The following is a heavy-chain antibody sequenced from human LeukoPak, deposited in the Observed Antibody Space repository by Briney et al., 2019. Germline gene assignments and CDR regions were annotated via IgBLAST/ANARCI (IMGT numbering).Heavy chain of an antibody. CDR1: GFTFSSYA. V-gene: IGHV3-23*01. CDR3: AKPRGIVGATTSGFDY. CDR2: ISGSGGST. J-gene: IGHJ4*02. D-gene: IGHD1-26*01. Sequence: PGGSLRLSCAASGFTFSSYAMSWVRQAPGKGLEWVSAISGSGGSTYYADSVKGRFTISRDNSKNTLYLQMNSLRAEDTAVYYCAKPRGIVGATTSGFDYWGQGTLVTVSS.